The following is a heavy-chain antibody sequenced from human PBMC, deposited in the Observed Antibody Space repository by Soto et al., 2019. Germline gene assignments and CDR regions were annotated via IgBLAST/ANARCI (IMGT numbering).Heavy chain of an antibody. CDR3: AREMTIFGVAPGGGVDV. Sequence: SETLSLTCAVSGGSINTFDFSWSWIRQPPGRGLEWIVSIYQSGRTYYIPSLKSRVTMSLEKSKNQFSLKINSVVAADTAIYYCAREMTIFGVAPGGGVDVWGQGTTVTVSS. V-gene: IGHV4-30-2*01. D-gene: IGHD3-3*01. CDR1: GGSINTFDFS. CDR2: IYQSGRT. J-gene: IGHJ6*02.